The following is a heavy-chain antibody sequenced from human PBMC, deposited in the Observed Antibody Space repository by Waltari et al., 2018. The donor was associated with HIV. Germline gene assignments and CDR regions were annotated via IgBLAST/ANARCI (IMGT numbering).Heavy chain of an antibody. CDR3: ARDSGVGYGGLYYFDY. CDR2: INHSVSA. D-gene: IGHD4-17*01. V-gene: IGHV4-34*01. CDR1: GGSFSGYY. Sequence: QVQLQQWGAVPLKPSVTLSLTCAVYGGSFSGYYWSWSRQPPGKGLEWLGEINHSVSANLTPSLNSLVTISVARSENGFSLRLRSVTAADTAVYYCARDSGVGYGGLYYFDYWSQGTLVTVSS. J-gene: IGHJ4*02.